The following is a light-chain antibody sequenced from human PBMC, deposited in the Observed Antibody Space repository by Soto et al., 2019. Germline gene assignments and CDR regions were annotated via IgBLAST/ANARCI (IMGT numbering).Light chain of an antibody. CDR3: SSYAGSSNFNV. V-gene: IGLV2-8*01. CDR2: EVS. CDR1: SXXVGGYNY. Sequence: QSALTQPPSASGSPGQSVTXSCXGXSXXVGGYNYVSWYQQHPGKAPKLMIYEVSERPSGVPDRFSGSKSGNTASLTVSGLQAEDEADYYCSSYAGSSNFNVFGTGTKLTVL. J-gene: IGLJ1*01.